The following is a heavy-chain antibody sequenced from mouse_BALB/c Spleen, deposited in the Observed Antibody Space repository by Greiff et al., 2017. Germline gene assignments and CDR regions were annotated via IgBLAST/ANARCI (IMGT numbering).Heavy chain of an antibody. V-gene: IGHV2-6-2*01. CDR1: GFSLTSYG. J-gene: IGHJ4*01. Sequence: VMLVESGPDLVAPSQSLSITCTVSGFSLTSYGVHWVRQPPGKGLEWLVVIWSDGSTTYNSALKSRLSISKDNSKSQVFLKMNSLQTDDTAMYYCARHEDYYGNYEAMDYWGQGTSVTVSS. D-gene: IGHD2-1*01. CDR3: ARHEDYYGNYEAMDY. CDR2: IWSDGST.